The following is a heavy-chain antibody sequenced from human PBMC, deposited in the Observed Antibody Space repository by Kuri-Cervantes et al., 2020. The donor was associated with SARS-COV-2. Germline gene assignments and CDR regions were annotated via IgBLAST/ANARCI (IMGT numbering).Heavy chain of an antibody. CDR2: IYTNGST. CDR3: ARVVPAAISVDAFDI. Sequence: SETLSLTCTVSGGSISSYYWSWIRQPAGKGLEWIGYIYTNGSTNYNPSLKSRVTISVDTSKSQFSLKLGSVTAADTAVYYCARVVPAAISVDAFDIWGQGTMVTVSS. V-gene: IGHV4-4*09. CDR1: GGSISSYY. D-gene: IGHD2-2*01. J-gene: IGHJ3*02.